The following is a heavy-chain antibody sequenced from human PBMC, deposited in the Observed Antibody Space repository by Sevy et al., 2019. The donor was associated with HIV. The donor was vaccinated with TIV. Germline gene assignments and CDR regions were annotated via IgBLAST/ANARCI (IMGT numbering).Heavy chain of an antibody. CDR3: ARLGGVAFGY. V-gene: IGHV3-7*01. J-gene: IGHJ4*02. CDR2: INQDGSEK. Sequence: GGSLRLSCAGSGFTFSSYWMTWVRQIPGKGLEWVANINQDGSEKKYAESVNGRFTILSDNAEDSVYLQMKGLRVEDTAIYYCARLGGVAFGYWGQGSLVTVSS. D-gene: IGHD3-3*01. CDR1: GFTFSSYW.